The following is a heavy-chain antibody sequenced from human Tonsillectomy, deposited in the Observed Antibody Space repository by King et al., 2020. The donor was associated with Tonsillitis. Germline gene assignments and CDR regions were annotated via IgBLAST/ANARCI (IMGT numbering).Heavy chain of an antibody. V-gene: IGHV4-34*01. CDR1: GGSFSGYY. CDR3: ARGGYCSSTSCTYYYMDV. CDR2: INNSGST. D-gene: IGHD2-2*01. J-gene: IGHJ6*03. Sequence: VQLQQWGAGLLKPSETLSLTCAVYGGSFSGYYWSWIRQPPGKGLEWIGEINNSGSTNYNPSLKSRVTISVDTSKNQFSLKLSSVTAADTAVYYCARGGYCSSTSCTYYYMDVWGKGNTVTVSS.